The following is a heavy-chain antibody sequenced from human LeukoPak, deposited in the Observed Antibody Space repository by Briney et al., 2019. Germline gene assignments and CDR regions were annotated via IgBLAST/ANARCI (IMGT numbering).Heavy chain of an antibody. Sequence: GESLKISCKGSGYVFPNHWLGWVRQMPGKGLEWMGFIYAGDSDTTYSPSFQGQVTISADKSINTVYLQWSNLKASDTATYYCARRGGGRDYYYMDVWGKGTTVTVSS. CDR1: GYVFPNHW. V-gene: IGHV5-51*01. CDR3: ARRGGGRDYYYMDV. J-gene: IGHJ6*03. CDR2: IYAGDSDT. D-gene: IGHD3-16*01.